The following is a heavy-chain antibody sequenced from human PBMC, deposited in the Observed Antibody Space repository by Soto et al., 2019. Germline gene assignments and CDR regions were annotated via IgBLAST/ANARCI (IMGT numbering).Heavy chain of an antibody. CDR3: AKDRALTIFGVVISSTFDF. V-gene: IGHV1-3*01. CDR2: INAGNGDT. CDR1: GFTFTKNA. J-gene: IGHJ4*02. D-gene: IGHD3-3*01. Sequence: RASVKVSCKASGFTFTKNAIHWVRQAPGQGLEWMGWINAGNGDTKYSQNFQGRVTITADTSTTTAYMELSSLRSEDTAINYCAKDRALTIFGVVISSTFDFWGQGTLVTVSS.